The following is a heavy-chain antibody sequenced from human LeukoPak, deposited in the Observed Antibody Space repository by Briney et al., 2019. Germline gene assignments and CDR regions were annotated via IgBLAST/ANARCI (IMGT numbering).Heavy chain of an antibody. CDR3: ARESYDSNGYYYGGGFDY. V-gene: IGHV1-18*01. D-gene: IGHD3-22*01. J-gene: IGHJ4*02. Sequence: GASVTVSCKASGYTFTSYGISWVRQAPGQGLEWMGWISAYNGNTNYAQKLQGRVTMTTDTSTSTAYMELRSLRSDDTAVYYCARESYDSNGYYYGGGFDYWGQGTLVTVSS. CDR2: ISAYNGNT. CDR1: GYTFTSYG.